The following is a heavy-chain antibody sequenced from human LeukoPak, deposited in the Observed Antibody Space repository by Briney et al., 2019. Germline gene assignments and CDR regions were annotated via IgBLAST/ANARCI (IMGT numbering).Heavy chain of an antibody. CDR2: ISSSGTTI. Sequence: PGGSLRLSCAASGFTLNNYEIHWVRQASGKGLEWVAYISSSGTTIFYADSVKGRFTISRDSAKNSLYLQMNSLRAEDTAVYYCARRIAAAGSYYFDYWGQGTLVTVSS. J-gene: IGHJ4*02. CDR1: GFTLNNYE. D-gene: IGHD6-13*01. CDR3: ARRIAAAGSYYFDY. V-gene: IGHV3-48*03.